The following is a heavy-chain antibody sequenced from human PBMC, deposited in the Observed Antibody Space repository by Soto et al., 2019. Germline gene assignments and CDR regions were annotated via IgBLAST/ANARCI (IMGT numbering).Heavy chain of an antibody. CDR1: GASIKSTDYY. CDR2: VYYTGST. CDR3: VRTAREGAVAPHWFDR. V-gene: IGHV4-30-4*01. J-gene: IGHJ5*02. D-gene: IGHD2-21*02. Sequence: SETLSLTCTVSGASIKSTDYYWSWIRQAPGKGLEWIGYVYYTGSTYYNPSLMSRLTISVDTSKNQFSLKLTSVTAAATAVYYCVRTAREGAVAPHWFDRWGQGTQVTVSS.